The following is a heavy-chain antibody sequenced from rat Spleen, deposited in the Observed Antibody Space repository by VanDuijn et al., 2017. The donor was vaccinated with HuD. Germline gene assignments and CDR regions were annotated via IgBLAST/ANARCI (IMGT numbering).Heavy chain of an antibody. J-gene: IGHJ4*01. D-gene: IGHD4-3*01. CDR3: ARHNSGYGVMDA. CDR2: ITPSGITT. V-gene: IGHV5-19*01. CDR1: GFSFSKYG. Sequence: EVQLVESGGGSVQPGRSLKLSCAASGFSFSKYGMQWIRQTPTKGLEWVAAITPSGITTDYRDSVKGRFTISRENAKSTLYLQMDSLRSEDTATYYCARHNSGYGVMDAWGQGASVTVSS.